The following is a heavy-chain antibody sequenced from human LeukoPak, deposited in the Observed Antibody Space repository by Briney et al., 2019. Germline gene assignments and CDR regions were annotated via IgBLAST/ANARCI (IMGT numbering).Heavy chain of an antibody. V-gene: IGHV1-2*02. Sequence: ASVKVSCKASGYTFTGYYTHWVRQAPGQGLEWMGWINPNSGGTNYAQKFQGRVTMTRDTSISTAYMELSRLRSDDTAVYYCARAKRSTSSMDYWGQGTLVTVSS. CDR1: GYTFTGYY. D-gene: IGHD2-2*01. J-gene: IGHJ4*02. CDR3: ARAKRSTSSMDY. CDR2: INPNSGGT.